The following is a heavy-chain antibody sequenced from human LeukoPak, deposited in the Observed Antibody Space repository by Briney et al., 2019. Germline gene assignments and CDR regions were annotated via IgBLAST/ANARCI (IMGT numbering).Heavy chain of an antibody. J-gene: IGHJ4*02. Sequence: SETLSLTCTVSGDSISGYYWNWIRQPPGKGLEWMGNIYYSGSTNYNSSLKSRVTISVDTSKNQISLKLRSVTAADTAVYYCARKGVSDLYYFDSWGQGTLVTVSS. CDR2: IYYSGST. V-gene: IGHV4-59*08. CDR1: GDSISGYY. D-gene: IGHD3-16*01. CDR3: ARKGVSDLYYFDS.